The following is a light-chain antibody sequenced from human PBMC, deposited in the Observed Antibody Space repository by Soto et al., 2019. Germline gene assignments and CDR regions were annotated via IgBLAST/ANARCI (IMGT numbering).Light chain of an antibody. Sequence: IMIAHSLYSLAVCLCGRATINFKPSQSLLYSSSDRSCLAWYQQKPGQPPKLLIYWASTRESGVPDRFSGSGSGTDFTLTISSLQAEDVAVYYCQQYYSTPRTFGQGTKVDIK. CDR3: QQYYSTPRT. V-gene: IGKV4-1*01. J-gene: IGKJ1*01. CDR1: QSLLYSSSDRSC. CDR2: WAS.